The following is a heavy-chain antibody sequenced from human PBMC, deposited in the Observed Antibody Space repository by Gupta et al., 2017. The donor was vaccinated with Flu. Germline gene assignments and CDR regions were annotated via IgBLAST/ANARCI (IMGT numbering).Heavy chain of an antibody. J-gene: IGHJ5*02. CDR1: GFTFNNAW. D-gene: IGHD3-22*01. V-gene: IGHV3-15*01. CDR3: TTDTLPYYDSTGYFAH. CDR2: IKSGSEGAAV. Sequence: EVQLVQSGGGLVKPGGSLRLSCAASGFTFNNAWMSWVRQAPGRGLEWVGRIKSGSEGAAVDYAAFVKGRFTISRDGVTDTLYLQMDRLKTEDSAVYYCTTDTLPYYDSTGYFAHWSQGTVVAVST.